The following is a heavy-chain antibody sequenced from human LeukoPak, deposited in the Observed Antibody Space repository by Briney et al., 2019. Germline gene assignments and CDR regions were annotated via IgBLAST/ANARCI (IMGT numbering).Heavy chain of an antibody. CDR1: GFTFSGHG. V-gene: IGHV3-23*01. Sequence: GGSLRLSCAASGFTFSGHGMRWVRQAPGKGLQWVSAISGSGDTTYYADPVKGRFTISRDNSENTLYLQVNSLRAEDTALYFCAKARGFAEFDYWGQGTLVTVSS. CDR2: ISGSGDTT. J-gene: IGHJ4*02. D-gene: IGHD3-10*01. CDR3: AKARGFAEFDY.